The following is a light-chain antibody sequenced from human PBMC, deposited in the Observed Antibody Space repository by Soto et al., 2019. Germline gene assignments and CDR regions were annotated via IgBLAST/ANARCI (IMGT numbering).Light chain of an antibody. CDR2: AAS. CDR3: QQVARYPIT. CDR1: QGISSY. J-gene: IGKJ5*01. Sequence: DIQLTQSPSFLSASVGDRVTITCRASQGISSYLAWYQQKPGKAPNLLIYAASTLQSGVPSRFSGIGSGTEFSLTISSLQPEDFATYYCQQVARYPITFGQGTRLEIK. V-gene: IGKV1-9*01.